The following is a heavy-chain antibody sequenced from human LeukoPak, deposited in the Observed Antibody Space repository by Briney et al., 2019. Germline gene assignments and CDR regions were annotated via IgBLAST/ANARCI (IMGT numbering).Heavy chain of an antibody. CDR2: INHSGSA. D-gene: IGHD2-2*02. J-gene: IGHJ5*02. V-gene: IGHV4-34*01. CDR3: ASRYCSSTSCYMNGNNWFDP. Sequence: SETLSLTCAVYGGSFSGYYWSWIRQPPGKGLEWIGEINHSGSANYNPSLKSRVTISVDTSKNQFSLKLSSVTAADTAVYYCASRYCSSTSCYMNGNNWFDPWGQGTLVTVSS. CDR1: GGSFSGYY.